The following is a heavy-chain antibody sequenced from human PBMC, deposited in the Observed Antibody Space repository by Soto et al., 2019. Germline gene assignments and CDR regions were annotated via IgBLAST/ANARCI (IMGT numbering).Heavy chain of an antibody. CDR3: ARGKISASRYCSSTSCYYFDY. Sequence: SETLSLTCTVSGGSISSSSYYWGWIRQPPGKGLEWIRSIYYSGSTYYNPSLKSRVTISVDTSKNQFSLKLSSVTAADTAVYYCARGKISASRYCSSTSCYYFDYWGQGTLVTVSS. CDR1: GGSISSSSYY. D-gene: IGHD2-2*01. J-gene: IGHJ4*02. CDR2: IYYSGST. V-gene: IGHV4-39*01.